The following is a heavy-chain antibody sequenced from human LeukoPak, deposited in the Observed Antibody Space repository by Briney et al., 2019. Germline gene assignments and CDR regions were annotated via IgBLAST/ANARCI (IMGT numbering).Heavy chain of an antibody. D-gene: IGHD4-23*01. J-gene: IGHJ4*02. CDR3: ARHRYGGNAHFDS. CDR1: GGSIRSYY. Sequence: SETLSLTSFVPGGSIRSYYWSWIRQPPGKRLEWSGYVYNSGRTSSDYNPSFKSRVTISMDTSRKDFSLKLTSVTSADTAVYYCARHRYGGNAHFDSWGQGTLVTVSS. V-gene: IGHV4-59*01. CDR2: VYNSGRT.